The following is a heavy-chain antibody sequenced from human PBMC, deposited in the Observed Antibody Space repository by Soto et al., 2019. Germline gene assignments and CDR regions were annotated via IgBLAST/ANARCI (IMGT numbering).Heavy chain of an antibody. CDR3: AKGPYYDFWSGYYRPRYYYYGMDV. D-gene: IGHD3-3*01. Sequence: GGSLRLSCAASVFTFSSYGMHWVRQAPGKGLEWVAVISYDGSNKYYADSVKGRFTISRDNSKNTLYLQMNSLRAEDTAVYYCAKGPYYDFWSGYYRPRYYYYGMDVWGQGTTVTVSS. V-gene: IGHV3-30*18. CDR2: ISYDGSNK. CDR1: VFTFSSYG. J-gene: IGHJ6*02.